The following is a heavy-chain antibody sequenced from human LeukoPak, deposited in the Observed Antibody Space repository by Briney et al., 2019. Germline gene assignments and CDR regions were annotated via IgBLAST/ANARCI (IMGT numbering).Heavy chain of an antibody. V-gene: IGHV3-15*01. Sequence: GGSLRLSCAASGFTFNNAWMAWVRQPPGKGLQWVGHIKSKIAGGTADYAAAVKGRFTVSRDDSQNTLYLQMNSLQTEDTAVYYCITDSDLNWNDHGFHFDFWGQGTLVTVSS. J-gene: IGHJ4*02. CDR2: IKSKIAGGTA. CDR1: GFTFNNAW. D-gene: IGHD4-17*01. CDR3: ITDSDLNWNDHGFHFDF.